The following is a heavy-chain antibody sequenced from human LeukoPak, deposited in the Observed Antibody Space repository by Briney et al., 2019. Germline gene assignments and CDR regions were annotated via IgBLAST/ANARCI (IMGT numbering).Heavy chain of an antibody. D-gene: IGHD6-13*01. CDR3: ATTINIAAAGYHDAFDI. CDR1: GYTFTSYG. V-gene: IGHV1-18*01. J-gene: IGHJ3*02. CDR2: ISAYNGNT. Sequence: ASVKVSCKASGYTFTSYGISWVRQAPGQGLEWMGWISAYNGNTNYAQKLQGRVTMTTDTSTSTAYMELRSLRSDDTAVYYCATTINIAAAGYHDAFDIWGQGTMVTVSS.